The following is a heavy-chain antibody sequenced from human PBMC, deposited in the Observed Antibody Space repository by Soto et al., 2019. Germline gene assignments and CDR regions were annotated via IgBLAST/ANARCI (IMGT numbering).Heavy chain of an antibody. Sequence: EVQLVESGGDLVKPGGSLRLSCAASGFTFSNAYMNWVRQAPGKGLEWVGRIGSKTGGGTTDYAAPVEGRFTISRDDSKHTLYLQMNXXXXXXXXXXXXRXXXXINGVCYKAWGXXXLVTVSS. CDR3: RXXXXINGVCYKA. V-gene: IGHV3-15*07. J-gene: IGHJ5*01. CDR1: GFTFSNAY. CDR2: IGSKTGGGTT. D-gene: IGHD2-8*01.